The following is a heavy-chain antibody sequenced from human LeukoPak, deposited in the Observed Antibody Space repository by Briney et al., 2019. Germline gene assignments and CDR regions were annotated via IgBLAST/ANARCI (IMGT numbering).Heavy chain of an antibody. CDR1: GGSISSSSYY. D-gene: IGHD3-10*01. J-gene: IGHJ3*02. Sequence: SETLSLTCTVSGGSISSSSYYWGWIRQPPGQGLEWIGSIYYSGSTYYNPSLKSRVTISVDTSKNQFSLKLSSVTAADTAVYYCATLTRITMVRGVVVSGAFDIWGQGTMVTVSS. V-gene: IGHV4-39*07. CDR2: IYYSGST. CDR3: ATLTRITMVRGVVVSGAFDI.